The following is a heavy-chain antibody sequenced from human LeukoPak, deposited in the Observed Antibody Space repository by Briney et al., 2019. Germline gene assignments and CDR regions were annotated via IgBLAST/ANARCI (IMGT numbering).Heavy chain of an antibody. D-gene: IGHD4-23*01. CDR2: LYSGGST. J-gene: IGHJ4*02. CDR3: ARGGLRVVIDY. Sequence: PGGSLRLSCAASGFTFSNAWMSWVRQAPGKGLEWLSVLYSGGSTYYTDSVRGRFTISRDDSKNTVYLQMNSLRADDTAVYYCARGGLRVVIDYWGQGTLVTVSS. V-gene: IGHV3-66*01. CDR1: GFTFSNAW.